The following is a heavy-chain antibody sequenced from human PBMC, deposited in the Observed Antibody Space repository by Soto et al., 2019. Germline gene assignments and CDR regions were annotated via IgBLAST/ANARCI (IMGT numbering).Heavy chain of an antibody. J-gene: IGHJ4*02. CDR2: ISGSGGST. CDR1: GFTFSSYA. Sequence: EVQLLESGGGLVQPGGSLRLSCAASGFTFSSYAMSWVRQAPGKGLEWVSAISGSGGSTYYADSVKGRFTISRDNSKNTLYMQMNTITAEDTAVYYCAKTPRGYSGYDPGDYWGQGTLVTVSS. V-gene: IGHV3-23*01. D-gene: IGHD5-12*01. CDR3: AKTPRGYSGYDPGDY.